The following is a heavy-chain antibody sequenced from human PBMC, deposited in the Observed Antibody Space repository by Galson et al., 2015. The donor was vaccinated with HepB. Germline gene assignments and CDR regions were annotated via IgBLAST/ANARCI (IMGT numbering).Heavy chain of an antibody. D-gene: IGHD5-18*01. J-gene: IGHJ4*02. Sequence: SVKVSCKASGYTFTSYDINWVRQATGQGLEWMGWMNPNSGNTGYAQKFQGRVTMTRNTSISTAYMELSSLRSEDTAVYYCARALSRAGSLQLWSFSPPGYFDYWGQGTLVTVSS. CDR2: MNPNSGNT. V-gene: IGHV1-8*01. CDR3: ARALSRAGSLQLWSFSPPGYFDY. CDR1: GYTFTSYD.